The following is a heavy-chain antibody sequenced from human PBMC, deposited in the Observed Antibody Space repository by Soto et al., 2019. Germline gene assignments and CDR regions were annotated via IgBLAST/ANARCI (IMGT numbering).Heavy chain of an antibody. D-gene: IGHD1-26*01. J-gene: IGHJ3*02. Sequence: GGSLRLSCAASGFTFSSYAMSWVRQAPGKGLEWVSAISGSGGSTYYADSVKGRFTISRDNSKNTLYLQMNSLRADDTAVYYCAKDISGSYQPNDAFDIWGQGTMVTVSS. CDR3: AKDISGSYQPNDAFDI. CDR2: ISGSGGST. V-gene: IGHV3-23*01. CDR1: GFTFSSYA.